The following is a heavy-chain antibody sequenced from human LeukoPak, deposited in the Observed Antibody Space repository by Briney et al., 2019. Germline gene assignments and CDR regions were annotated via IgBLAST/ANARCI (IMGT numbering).Heavy chain of an antibody. J-gene: IGHJ4*02. V-gene: IGHV3-33*08. Sequence: GGSLRLSCAASGFTFSSYAMHWVRQAPGKGLEWVAVIWYDGSTKVYADSVKGRFTISRDNSRNTLYLQVNSPRAEDTAVYYCARDRYSSMWSVFEYWGQGALVTVSS. CDR2: IWYDGSTK. D-gene: IGHD6-13*01. CDR3: ARDRYSSMWSVFEY. CDR1: GFTFSSYA.